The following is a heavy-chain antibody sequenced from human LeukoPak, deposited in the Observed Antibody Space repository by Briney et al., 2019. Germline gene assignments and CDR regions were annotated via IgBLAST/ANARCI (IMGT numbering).Heavy chain of an antibody. D-gene: IGHD1-26*01. Sequence: PGGSLRLSCAASGFTFSSYSMKWVRQAPGKGLEWVSYISSSSSTIYYADSVKGRFTISRDNAKNSLYLQMNSLRAEDTAVYYCARGLVGATGWFDPWGQGTLVTVSS. V-gene: IGHV3-48*01. J-gene: IGHJ5*02. CDR3: ARGLVGATGWFDP. CDR2: ISSSSSTI. CDR1: GFTFSSYS.